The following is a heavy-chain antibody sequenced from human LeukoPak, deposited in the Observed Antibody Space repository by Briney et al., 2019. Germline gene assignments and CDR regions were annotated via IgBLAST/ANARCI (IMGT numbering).Heavy chain of an antibody. CDR1: GLTLSTYS. CDR2: ITTSSSYI. V-gene: IGHV3-21*01. D-gene: IGHD1-26*01. J-gene: IGHJ4*02. CDR3: ARDGVVGATKWRHFDL. Sequence: GGSLRLSCAASGLTLSTYSMNWVRQAPGKGLEWVSSITTSSSYIYYADSVRGRFTISRDNAKNSLYLQMNSLRAEDTAVYYCARDGVVGATKWRHFDLWGQGTRVTVSS.